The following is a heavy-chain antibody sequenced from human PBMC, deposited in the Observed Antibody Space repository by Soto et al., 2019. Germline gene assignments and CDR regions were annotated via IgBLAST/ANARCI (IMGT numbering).Heavy chain of an antibody. D-gene: IGHD3-10*01. CDR2: ISFDESKE. V-gene: IGHV3-30-3*01. J-gene: IGHJ4*02. Sequence: QVQLVESGGGVVQPGRSLRLSCAASAFTFNFYSMHWVRQAPGKGLEWVAVISFDESKEFYADSVKGRFTISRDNSNNTLYLQMNSLRAEDTAVYYCARGSDFYFGSGNLDYWGKGSLVTVSS. CDR3: ARGSDFYFGSGNLDY. CDR1: AFTFNFYS.